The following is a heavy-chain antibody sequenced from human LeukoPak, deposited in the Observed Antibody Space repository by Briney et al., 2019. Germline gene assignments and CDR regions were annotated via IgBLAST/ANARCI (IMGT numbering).Heavy chain of an antibody. V-gene: IGHV4-39*01. J-gene: IGHJ4*02. Sequence: PSETLSLTCTVSGDSVSSANYYWGWIRQPPGRGLEWIASIRYSESAYYSPSLKSRATISVDTSKNQFSLRLRSLTATDTAVYYCATQDSSHYWGQGTLVTVSS. CDR2: IRYSESA. D-gene: IGHD3-22*01. CDR1: GDSVSSANYY. CDR3: ATQDSSHY.